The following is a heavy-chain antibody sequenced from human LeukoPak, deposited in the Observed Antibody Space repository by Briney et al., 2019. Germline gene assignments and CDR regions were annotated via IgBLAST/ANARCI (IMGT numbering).Heavy chain of an antibody. CDR2: IKQDGSEK. Sequence: PGGSLRLSCAASGFTFSSYWMSWVRQAPGKGLEWVANIKQDGSEKYYVDSVKGRFTISRDNAKNSLYLQMNSLRAEDTAVYYCARDKGWLQLIATGDAFDIWGQGTMVTVSS. J-gene: IGHJ3*02. CDR3: ARDKGWLQLIATGDAFDI. CDR1: GFTFSSYW. D-gene: IGHD5-24*01. V-gene: IGHV3-7*01.